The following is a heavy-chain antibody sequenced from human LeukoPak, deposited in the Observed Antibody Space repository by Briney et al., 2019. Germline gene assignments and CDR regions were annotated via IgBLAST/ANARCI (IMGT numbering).Heavy chain of an antibody. CDR1: GYTFTSYG. CDR3: ARGSYYDSSGYYSFYYYYYYMDV. Sequence: TSVKVSCKASGYTFTSYGISWVRQAPGQGLEWMGWISAYNGNTNYAQKLQGRVTMTTDTSTSTAYMELRSLRSDDTAVYYCARGSYYDSSGYYSFYYYYYYMDVWGKGTTVTVSS. CDR2: ISAYNGNT. J-gene: IGHJ6*03. D-gene: IGHD3-22*01. V-gene: IGHV1-18*01.